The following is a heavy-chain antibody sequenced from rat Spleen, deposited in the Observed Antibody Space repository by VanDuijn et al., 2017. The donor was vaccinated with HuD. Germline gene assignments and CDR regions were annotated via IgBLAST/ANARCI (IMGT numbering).Heavy chain of an antibody. J-gene: IGHJ3*01. D-gene: IGHD4-3*01. CDR2: ISYDGSST. CDR3: ARLGGLRNWFAY. V-gene: IGHV5-29*01. Sequence: EVQLVESGGGLVQPGRSLKLSCATSGFIFSDCYMAWVRQAPTKGLEWVATISYDGSSTYYRDPVKGRFTISRDNAKSTLYLQMDSLRSEDTATYFCARLGGLRNWFAYWGQGTLVTVSS. CDR1: GFIFSDCY.